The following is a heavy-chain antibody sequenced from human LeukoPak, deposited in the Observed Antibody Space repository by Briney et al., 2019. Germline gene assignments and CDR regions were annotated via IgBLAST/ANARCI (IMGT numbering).Heavy chain of an antibody. J-gene: IGHJ4*02. CDR3: ARDSSSGWRPFNY. D-gene: IGHD6-19*01. Sequence: SETLSLTCTVSGGSISSYYWSWIRQPPGKGLEWIGYIYYSESTNYNPSLKSRVTISVDTSKNQFSLKLSSVTAADTAVYYCARDSSSGWRPFNYWGQGTLVTVSS. CDR2: IYYSEST. CDR1: GGSISSYY. V-gene: IGHV4-59*01.